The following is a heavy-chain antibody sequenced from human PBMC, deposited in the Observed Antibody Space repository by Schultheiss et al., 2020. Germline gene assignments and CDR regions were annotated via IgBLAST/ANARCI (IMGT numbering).Heavy chain of an antibody. D-gene: IGHD4-17*01. V-gene: IGHV4-39*07. J-gene: IGHJ5*02. CDR3: ARARRASTVTTSKPNWFDP. CDR1: GGSISSSSYY. Sequence: SETLSLTCTVSGGSISSSSYYWGWIRQPPGKGLEWIGNIFYSGSTYYNPSLKSRVTISVDTSKKQFSLKLTSVTAADTAVYYCARARRASTVTTSKPNWFDPWGQGTLVTASS. CDR2: IFYSGST.